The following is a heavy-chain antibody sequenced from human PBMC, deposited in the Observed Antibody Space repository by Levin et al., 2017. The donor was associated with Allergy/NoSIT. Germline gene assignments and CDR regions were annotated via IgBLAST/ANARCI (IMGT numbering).Heavy chain of an antibody. J-gene: IGHJ6*02. D-gene: IGHD1-1*01. V-gene: IGHV3-11*01. Sequence: GGSLRLSCAASGFTFSDYYMSWIRQAPGKGLEWVSYISSSGSTIYYADSVKGRFTISRDNAKNSLYLQMNSLRAEDTAVYYCARDPLNWNDQLYYYGMDVWGQGTTVTVSS. CDR3: ARDPLNWNDQLYYYGMDV. CDR2: ISSSGSTI. CDR1: GFTFSDYY.